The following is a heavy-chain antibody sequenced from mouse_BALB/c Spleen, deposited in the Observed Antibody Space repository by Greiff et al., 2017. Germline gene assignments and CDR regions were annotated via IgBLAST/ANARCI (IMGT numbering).Heavy chain of an antibody. CDR2: INPSTGYT. CDR3: ARSDYYGSSFAY. V-gene: IGHV1-7*01. CDR1: GYTFTSYW. D-gene: IGHD1-1*01. J-gene: IGHJ3*01. Sequence: VQLVESGAELAKPGASVKMSCKASGYTFTSYWMHWVKQRPGQGLEWIGYINPSTGYTEYNQKFKDKATLTADKSSSTAYMQLSSLTSEDSAVYYCARSDYYGSSFAYWGQGTLVTVSA.